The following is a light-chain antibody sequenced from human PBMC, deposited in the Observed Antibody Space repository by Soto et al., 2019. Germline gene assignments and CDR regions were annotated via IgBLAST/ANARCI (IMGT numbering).Light chain of an antibody. CDR1: SSDVGGYIY. V-gene: IGLV2-14*01. CDR3: SSYTTSSSYA. J-gene: IGLJ1*01. CDR2: DVT. Sequence: QSVLTQPASVSGSPGQSITISCTGTSSDVGGYIYVSWYQQHPGKAPKLMIYDVTSRPSGVSYRLSGSKSGNTASLTISGLQAEDEADYYCSSYTTSSSYAFGTGTKVTVL.